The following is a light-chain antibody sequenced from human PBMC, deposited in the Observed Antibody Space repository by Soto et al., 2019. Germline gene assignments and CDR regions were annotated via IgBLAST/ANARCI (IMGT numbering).Light chain of an antibody. J-gene: IGKJ2*01. CDR1: HIISGAY. CDR3: QQYGSSPYT. CDR2: GAS. Sequence: EIVLTQSPGTLSLSPGERAALSCRASHIISGAYLAWYQQKPGQAPRLLLFGASNRTTGIPDRFSGSGSGTDFTLTISRLEPEDFAVYSCQQYGSSPYTFGQGTKLEF. V-gene: IGKV3-20*01.